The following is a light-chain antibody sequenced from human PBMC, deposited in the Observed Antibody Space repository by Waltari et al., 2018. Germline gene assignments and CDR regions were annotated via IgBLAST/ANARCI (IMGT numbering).Light chain of an antibody. CDR3: QQLNSYPRT. Sequence: DIQLTQSPSFLSASVGDRVTITCRASQGFSSYLAWYQQKPGKAPKLLIYAASTLQSGVPSRFSGGGSETEFTLTINSLQPEDFATYYCQQLNSYPRTFGQGTKVEIK. J-gene: IGKJ1*01. CDR2: AAS. CDR1: QGFSSY. V-gene: IGKV1-9*01.